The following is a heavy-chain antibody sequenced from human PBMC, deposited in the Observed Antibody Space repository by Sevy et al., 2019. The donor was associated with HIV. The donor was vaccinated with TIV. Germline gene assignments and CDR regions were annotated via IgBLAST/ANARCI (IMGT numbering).Heavy chain of an antibody. CDR3: AREIGGGNSF. J-gene: IGHJ4*02. V-gene: IGHV3-7*01. Sequence: GGSLRLSCAASGFTFSSFWMHWVRQAPGKGLEWVANIKKDGSEKYYVHSVKGRFTISRDNAKNSLYLQMNSLRAEDTAVYYCAREIGGGNSFWGQGTLVTVSS. D-gene: IGHD1-1*01. CDR1: GFTFSSFW. CDR2: IKKDGSEK.